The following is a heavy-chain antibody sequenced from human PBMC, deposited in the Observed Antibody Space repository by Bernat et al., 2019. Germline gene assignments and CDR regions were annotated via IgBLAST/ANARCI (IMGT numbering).Heavy chain of an antibody. CDR3: VKDLHTDVDY. Sequence: ELQLVESGGGWVQPGGSLRLSCSDFGFTFRSYSMYWVRQAPGKGLEYVSGIGPNGNGPYYVDSVKGRFTISRDNSKDTLYLQMSSLRVEDTAVYYCVKDLHTDVDYWGQGIAVTVSS. CDR1: GFTFRSYS. CDR2: IGPNGNGP. D-gene: IGHD5-18*01. J-gene: IGHJ4*02. V-gene: IGHV3-64D*06.